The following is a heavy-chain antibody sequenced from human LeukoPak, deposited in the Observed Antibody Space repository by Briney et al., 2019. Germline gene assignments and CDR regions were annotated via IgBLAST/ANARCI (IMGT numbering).Heavy chain of an antibody. V-gene: IGHV2-70*04. D-gene: IGHD1-7*01. CDR1: GFSLSTNGMR. Sequence: SGPALVKPTQTLTLTCTFSGFSLSTNGMRVSWIRQPPGKAPEWLARTDWDDDKFYSTSLKTRLTISKDTSKNQVALTMTNMDPVDTATYYCARTLSGTTFDYWGQGTLVTVSS. J-gene: IGHJ4*02. CDR2: TDWDDDK. CDR3: ARTLSGTTFDY.